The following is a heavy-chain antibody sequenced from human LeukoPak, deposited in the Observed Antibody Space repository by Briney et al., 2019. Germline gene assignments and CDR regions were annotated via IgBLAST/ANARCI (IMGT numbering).Heavy chain of an antibody. V-gene: IGHV4-39*01. D-gene: IGHD6-13*01. CDR2: IYYSGST. Sequence: ASETLSLTCTVSGGSISSSSYYWGWIRQPPGKGLEWIGSIYYSGSTYYNPSLKSRVTISVDTSKNQFSLKLSSVTAADTAVYYCARVYSSSHNWFDTWGQGTHVTVSS. CDR1: GGSISSSSYY. CDR3: ARVYSSSHNWFDT. J-gene: IGHJ5*02.